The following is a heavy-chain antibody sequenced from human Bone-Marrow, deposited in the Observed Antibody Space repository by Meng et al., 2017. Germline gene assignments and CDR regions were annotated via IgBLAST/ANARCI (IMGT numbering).Heavy chain of an antibody. CDR3: VRAPHFYDSIGYYRKYYFDY. D-gene: IGHD3-22*01. Sequence: GGSLRLSCAASGFTFSSYAMSWVRQAPGKGLEWVSYIGNSGSNIYYADSVKGRFTISRDNAKNSMYLQMNSLRAEDTAVYYCVRAPHFYDSIGYYRKYYFDYWGQGTRVTGAS. J-gene: IGHJ4*02. V-gene: IGHV3-21*04. CDR2: IGNSGSNI. CDR1: GFTFSSYA.